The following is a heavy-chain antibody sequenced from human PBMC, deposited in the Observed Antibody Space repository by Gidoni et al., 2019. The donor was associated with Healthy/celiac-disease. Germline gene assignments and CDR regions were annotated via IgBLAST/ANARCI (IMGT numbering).Heavy chain of an antibody. V-gene: IGHV3-43D*03. J-gene: IGHJ6*02. Sequence: DVQLVASGGVVVQPGGSLRLSCAASGFTFDEYAMPLVRQAPGKGLEWVPLISWEGGSTYYADSVKGRFTIYRDNSKNSLYLQRNSLRAEDTALYYCAKSILQCRGDYYDYYGMDVWGQGTTVTVSS. CDR1: GFTFDEYA. CDR2: ISWEGGST. CDR3: AKSILQCRGDYYDYYGMDV. D-gene: IGHD4-4*01.